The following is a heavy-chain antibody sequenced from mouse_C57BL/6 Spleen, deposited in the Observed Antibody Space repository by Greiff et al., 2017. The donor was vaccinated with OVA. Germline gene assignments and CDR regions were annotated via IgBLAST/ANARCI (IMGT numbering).Heavy chain of an antibody. CDR3: ARRYYSNYDYAMEY. J-gene: IGHJ4*01. D-gene: IGHD2-5*01. V-gene: IGHV1-69*01. CDR1: GYSFTSYC. Sequence: QVQLQQPGADLVMPGASVTLSCTASGYSFTSYCMHWVMQSPGQGLEWIVEIVPSDSYTNYNQKFKGQFTLTVDKSSSTAYMQLSSLTSEEYAVKYCARRYYSNYDYAMEYWGQGTSVTVSA. CDR2: IVPSDSYT.